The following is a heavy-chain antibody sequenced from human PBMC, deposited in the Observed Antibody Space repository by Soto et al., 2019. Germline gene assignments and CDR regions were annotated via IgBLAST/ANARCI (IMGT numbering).Heavy chain of an antibody. V-gene: IGHV3-23*01. CDR2: ISSSGGNT. J-gene: IGHJ4*02. Sequence: GESLRLSCASSGFSFSTYTMSWVRQAPGKGLEWVSGISSSGGNTYYSDSVKGRFTISRDNSKDTLFLQMNRPGAEDTALYSCAKDLRTRVAHTNFEYWGQGNLVTFSS. D-gene: IGHD3-3*01. CDR3: AKDLRTRVAHTNFEY. CDR1: GFSFSTYT.